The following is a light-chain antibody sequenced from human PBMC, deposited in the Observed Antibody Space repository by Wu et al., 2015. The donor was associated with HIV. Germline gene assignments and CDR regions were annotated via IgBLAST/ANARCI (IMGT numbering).Light chain of an antibody. CDR3: QQFGGSPRFT. CDR1: QSVDNN. J-gene: IGKJ2*01. Sequence: DIVMTQSPATLSVSPGERATLFCRASQSVDNNLAWYQQKPGQGPRLLIYGASTRATGIPVRFSGSGSGTEFTLTISSLQSEDFAFYYCQQFGGSPRFTFGQGTKLEIK. V-gene: IGKV3-15*01. CDR2: GAS.